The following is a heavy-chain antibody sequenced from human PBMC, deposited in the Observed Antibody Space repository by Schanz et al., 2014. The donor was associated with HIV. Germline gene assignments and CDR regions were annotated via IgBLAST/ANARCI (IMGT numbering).Heavy chain of an antibody. CDR1: GFTFSSYG. V-gene: IGHV3-30*03. CDR2: ISYDGSNK. D-gene: IGHD2-2*01. CDR3: ARVNDKGWAYCSSTTCLFWYFDL. Sequence: QVQLVESGGGVVQLGRSLRLSCAASGFTFSSYGMHWVRQAPGKGLEWVAVISYDGSNKYYADSVKGRFTISKDNSKNTLYLQMNSLRAEDTAVYYCARVNDKGWAYCSSTTCLFWYFDLWGRGTLVTVSS. J-gene: IGHJ2*01.